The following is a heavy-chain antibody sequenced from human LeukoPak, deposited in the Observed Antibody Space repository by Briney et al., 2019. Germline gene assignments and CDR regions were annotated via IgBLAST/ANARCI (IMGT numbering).Heavy chain of an antibody. D-gene: IGHD2-2*01. J-gene: IGHJ5*02. CDR3: ARSYCSSTSCYAVGGGWFDP. Sequence: KPSETRSLTCAVYGGSFSGYYWSWIRQPPGKGLEWIGEINHSGSTNYNPSLKSRVTISVDTSKNQFSLKLSSVTAPDTAVYYCARSYCSSTSCYAVGGGWFDPWGQGTLVTVSS. V-gene: IGHV4-34*01. CDR1: GGSFSGYY. CDR2: INHSGST.